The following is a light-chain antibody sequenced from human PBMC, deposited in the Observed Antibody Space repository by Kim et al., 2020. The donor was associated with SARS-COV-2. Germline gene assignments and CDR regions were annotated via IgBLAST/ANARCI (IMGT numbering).Light chain of an antibody. CDR1: QSISSW. CDR3: QQYKNLYT. J-gene: IGKJ2*01. CDR2: KVP. Sequence: QSASVGGRGNCTSQVRQSISSWLAWYENKPGKDPKLLMYKVPSLESGLPSRCGGVGSGTEFTLTNSGLRPDDIVTYYGQQYKNLYTCGQGTKLE. V-gene: IGKV1-5*03.